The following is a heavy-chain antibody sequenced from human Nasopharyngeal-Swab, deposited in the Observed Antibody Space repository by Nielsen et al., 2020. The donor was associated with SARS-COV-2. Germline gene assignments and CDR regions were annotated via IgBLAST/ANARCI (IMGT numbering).Heavy chain of an antibody. CDR1: GSSISSVSYY. CDR2: IYISGST. Sequence: LSCTVSGSSISSVSYYWCWIRQPAGKGLEWLGLIYISGSTNYTPSLKSRVTISIDTSKNQFSLKLSCVTAADTAVYYCARGLRGVTTYYYYYMDVWGKGTTVTVSS. D-gene: IGHD4-17*01. J-gene: IGHJ6*03. CDR3: ARGLRGVTTYYYYYMDV. V-gene: IGHV4-61*02.